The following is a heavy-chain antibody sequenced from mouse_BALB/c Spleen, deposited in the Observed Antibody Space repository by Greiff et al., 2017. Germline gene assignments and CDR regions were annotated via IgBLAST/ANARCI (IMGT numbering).Heavy chain of an antibody. CDR1: GFTFSSFG. J-gene: IGHJ2*01. CDR3: ARSSMVTADY. D-gene: IGHD2-2*01. V-gene: IGHV5-17*02. Sequence: EVKVVESGGGLVQPGGSRKLSCAASGFTFSSFGMHWVRQAPEKGLEWVAYISSGSSTIYYADTVKGRFTISRDNPKNTLFLQMTSLRSEDTAMYYCARSSMVTADYWGQGTTLTVSS. CDR2: ISSGSSTI.